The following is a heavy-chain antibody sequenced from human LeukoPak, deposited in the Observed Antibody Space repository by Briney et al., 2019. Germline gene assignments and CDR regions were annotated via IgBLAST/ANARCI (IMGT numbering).Heavy chain of an antibody. CDR1: GDSISSNYC. CDR2: VYRRGST. Sequence: SETLSLTCAVSGDSISSNYCWRWVRQFPGKGLEWIGEVYRRGSTSYNPSLKSRVVLSIDKSKNQYSLNLNSVTAADTAMYYCGRHAYGDSSAAFDIWGQGTMVIVSS. V-gene: IGHV4-4*02. CDR3: GRHAYGDSSAAFDI. J-gene: IGHJ3*02. D-gene: IGHD4-17*01.